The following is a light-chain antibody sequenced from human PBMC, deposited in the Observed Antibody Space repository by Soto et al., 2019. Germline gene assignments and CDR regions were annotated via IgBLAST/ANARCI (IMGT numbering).Light chain of an antibody. V-gene: IGKV3-20*01. CDR3: QKFSGSVT. J-gene: IGKJ4*01. CDR2: GAS. Sequence: EIVLTQSPGTLSLSPGERATLSCRASQSVTSTYLAWYQQKPGQAPRLLIYGASKRQSGVPARFSGGGSETDFTLTISSLEPEDFAVYYCQKFSGSVTFGGGTRVDI. CDR1: QSVTSTY.